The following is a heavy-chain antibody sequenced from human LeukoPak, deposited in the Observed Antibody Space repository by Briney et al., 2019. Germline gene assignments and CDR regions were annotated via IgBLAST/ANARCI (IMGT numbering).Heavy chain of an antibody. J-gene: IGHJ4*02. CDR2: IYYSGST. Sequence: SETLSLTCTVSGGSISSGDYYWSWIRQPPGKGLEWIGYIYYSGSTYYNPSLKSRVTISVDTSKNQSSLKLSSVTAADTAVYYCARDHEAAAGTGSFDYWGQGTLVTVSS. CDR3: ARDHEAAAGTGSFDY. V-gene: IGHV4-30-4*01. CDR1: GGSISSGDYY. D-gene: IGHD6-13*01.